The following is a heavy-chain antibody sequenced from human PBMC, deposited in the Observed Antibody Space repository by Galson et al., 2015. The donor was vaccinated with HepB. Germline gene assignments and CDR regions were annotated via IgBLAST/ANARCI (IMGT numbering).Heavy chain of an antibody. D-gene: IGHD6-19*01. CDR2: ISYDGSNK. V-gene: IGHV3-30-3*01. Sequence: SLRLSCAASGFTFSSYAMHWVRQAPGKGLEWVAVISYDGSNKYYADSVKGRFTISRDNSKNTLYQQMNSLRAEDTAVYYCARDGAVAARDAFDIWGQGTMVTVSS. CDR3: ARDGAVAARDAFDI. J-gene: IGHJ3*02. CDR1: GFTFSSYA.